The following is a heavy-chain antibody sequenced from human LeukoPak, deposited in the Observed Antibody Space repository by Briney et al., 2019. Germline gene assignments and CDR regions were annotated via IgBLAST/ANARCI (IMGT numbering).Heavy chain of an antibody. CDR3: ARGLPSTPHVIVGATLDY. D-gene: IGHD1-26*01. CDR1: GGSFSGYY. J-gene: IGHJ4*02. V-gene: IGHV4-34*01. CDR2: INHSGST. Sequence: SETLSLTCAVYGGSFSGYYWSWICQPPGKGLEWIGEINHSGSTNYNPSLKSRVTISVDTSKNQFSLKLSSVTAADTAVYYCARGLPSTPHVIVGATLDYWGQGTLVTVSS.